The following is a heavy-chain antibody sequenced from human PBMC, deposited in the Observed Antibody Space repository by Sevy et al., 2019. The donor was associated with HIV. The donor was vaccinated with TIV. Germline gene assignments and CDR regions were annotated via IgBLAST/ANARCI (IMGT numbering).Heavy chain of an antibody. CDR3: AKDRRRGYSFGLDS. V-gene: IGHV3-30*18. CDR2: ISYDGDNK. CDR1: GFPFGSHS. D-gene: IGHD5-18*01. Sequence: GGSLRLSCVGSGFPFGSHSMHWVRQAPGKGLEWVAVISYDGDNKYYADSVKGRFTISRDNSKKTLFLQINSLRGDDTAVYYCAKDRRRGYSFGLDSWGQGTLVTVSS. J-gene: IGHJ5*01.